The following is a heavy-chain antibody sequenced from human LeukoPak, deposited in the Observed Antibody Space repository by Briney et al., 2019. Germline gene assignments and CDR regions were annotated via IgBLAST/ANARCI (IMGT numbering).Heavy chain of an antibody. J-gene: IGHJ4*02. CDR1: GGSISTYY. V-gene: IGHV4-4*07. D-gene: IGHD1-26*01. CDR3: ARGGELLNY. Sequence: SETLSLTCTVSGGSISTYYCSWIRQPAGKGLEWIGRIYTSGSTNYNPSLKSRVTISVDSSKNQFSLRLSSVTAADTAVYYCARGGELLNYWGQGTLVTVSS. CDR2: IYTSGST.